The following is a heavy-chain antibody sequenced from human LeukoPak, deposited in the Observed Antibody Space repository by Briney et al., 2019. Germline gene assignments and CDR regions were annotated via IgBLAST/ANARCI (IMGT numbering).Heavy chain of an antibody. CDR1: GASISSSYY. CDR3: VRHIAMGSPLYD. J-gene: IGHJ4*02. CDR2: IYFRGGT. V-gene: IGHV4-39*01. D-gene: IGHD6-13*01. Sequence: PSETLSLTCTVSGASISSSYYWGWIRPSPGKGLAWIASIYFRGGTYYNPSLKSRVTISVDTTKNVCSLKLTSVAAAETAVYYCVRHIAMGSPLYDWGQGTLVTVSA.